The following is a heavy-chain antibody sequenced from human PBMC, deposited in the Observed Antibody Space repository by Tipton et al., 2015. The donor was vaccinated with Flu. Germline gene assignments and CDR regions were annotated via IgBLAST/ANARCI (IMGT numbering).Heavy chain of an antibody. V-gene: IGHV4-59*01. CDR3: ARWYGPITVKGFGELPHAFGI. Sequence: TLSLTCTVSGGSISSYYWSWIRQPPGKGLEWIGYIYYSGSTNYNPSLKSRVTISVDTSKNQFSLKLSSVTAADTAVYYCARWYGPITVKGFGELPHAFGIWGQGTMVPVSS. CDR2: IYYSGST. D-gene: IGHD3-10*01. J-gene: IGHJ3*02. CDR1: GGSISSYY.